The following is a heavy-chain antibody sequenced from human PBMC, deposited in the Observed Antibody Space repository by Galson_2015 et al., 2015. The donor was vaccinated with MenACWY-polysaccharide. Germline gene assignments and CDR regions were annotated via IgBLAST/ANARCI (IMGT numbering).Heavy chain of an antibody. Sequence: LRLSCAASGFAFSGYSLNWVRQTPGKGLEWVSYISASSSAIYYADSVKGRFTISRDNAKKSLYLQMNSLRDEDTAVYYCALYNWNDKGGALDIWGRGTMVTVPS. D-gene: IGHD1-1*01. V-gene: IGHV3-48*02. CDR2: ISASSSAI. CDR1: GFAFSGYS. J-gene: IGHJ3*02. CDR3: ALYNWNDKGGALDI.